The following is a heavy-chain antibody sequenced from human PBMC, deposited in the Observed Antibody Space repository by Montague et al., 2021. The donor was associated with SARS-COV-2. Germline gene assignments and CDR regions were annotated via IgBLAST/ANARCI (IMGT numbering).Heavy chain of an antibody. Sequence: SETLSLTCTVSGDSISNSNWWTWVRQSPGRGLEWIGEIFRSGASNYNPPLKSRVTMSVDMSRNQFSLSLSNVTAADTAIYYCVRGGTMTVVVFDYWGQGTLVTVSS. J-gene: IGHJ4*02. CDR3: VRGGTMTVVVFDY. CDR1: GDSISNSNW. D-gene: IGHD3-22*01. V-gene: IGHV4-4*02. CDR2: IFRSGAS.